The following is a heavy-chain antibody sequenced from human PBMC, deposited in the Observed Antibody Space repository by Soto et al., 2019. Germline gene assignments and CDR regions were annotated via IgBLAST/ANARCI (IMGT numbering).Heavy chain of an antibody. V-gene: IGHV5-51*01. J-gene: IGHJ6*02. CDR2: IYPGDSDT. D-gene: IGHD1-26*01. CDR1: GYSFTSYW. CDR3: ARLGATTGYYYYGMDV. Sequence: GESLKISCKGSGYSFTSYWIGWVRQMPGKGLEWMGIIYPGDSDTRYSPSFQGQVTISADKSISTAYLQWSSLRASDTAMYYCARLGATTGYYYYGMDVWGQGTTVTVSS.